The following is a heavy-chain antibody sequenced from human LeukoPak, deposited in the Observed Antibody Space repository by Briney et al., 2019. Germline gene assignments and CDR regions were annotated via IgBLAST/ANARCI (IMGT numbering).Heavy chain of an antibody. CDR3: ARGLAYCGGDCSPFDY. CDR2: INPNSGGT. J-gene: IGHJ4*02. CDR1: GYTFTGYY. Sequence: ASVKVSCKASGYTFTGYYMHWVRQAPGQGLEWMGWINPNSGGTNYAQKFQGWVTMTRDTSISTAYMELSRLRSDDTAVYYCARGLAYCGGDCSPFDYWDQGTLVTVSS. D-gene: IGHD2-21*02. V-gene: IGHV1-2*04.